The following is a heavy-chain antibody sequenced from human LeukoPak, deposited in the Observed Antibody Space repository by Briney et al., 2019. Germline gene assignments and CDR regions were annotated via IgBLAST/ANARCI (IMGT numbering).Heavy chain of an antibody. V-gene: IGHV3-53*01. Sequence: GGSLRLSCAASGFTVSSNYMSWVRQAPGKGLEWVSVIYSGGSTYYADSVKGRFTISRDNSKNTLYLQMNSLRAEDTAVYYCARGTLYNWNDKCYFDYWGQGTLVTVSS. CDR2: IYSGGST. CDR1: GFTVSSNY. D-gene: IGHD1-20*01. J-gene: IGHJ4*02. CDR3: ARGTLYNWNDKCYFDY.